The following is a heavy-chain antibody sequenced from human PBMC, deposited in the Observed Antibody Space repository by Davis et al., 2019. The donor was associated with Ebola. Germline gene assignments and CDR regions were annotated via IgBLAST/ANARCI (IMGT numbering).Heavy chain of an antibody. J-gene: IGHJ4*02. V-gene: IGHV3-30*04. Sequence: GESLKISCAISGFTFSRYAMHWVRQAPGKGLEWVSLISFDGRKIFYADSVEGRFTISRDDSEDTLYLLMNSLRPEDTAMYYCAKTGGHANAIDSWGQGTLVTVSS. CDR3: AKTGGHANAIDS. D-gene: IGHD7-27*01. CDR2: ISFDGRKI. CDR1: GFTFSRYA.